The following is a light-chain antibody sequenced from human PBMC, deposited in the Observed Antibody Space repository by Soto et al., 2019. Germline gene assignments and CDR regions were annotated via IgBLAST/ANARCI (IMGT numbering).Light chain of an antibody. V-gene: IGKV3-11*01. CDR1: QSVSSY. Sequence: EIVLTQSPATLSLSPGERATLSCRASQSVSSYLAWYQQKPGQAPRLLIYDASKRATGIPARFSGGGSGTDFTLTISSLEPEDVAVYYCQQRSHWLITFGGGTKVEIK. CDR3: QQRSHWLIT. J-gene: IGKJ4*01. CDR2: DAS.